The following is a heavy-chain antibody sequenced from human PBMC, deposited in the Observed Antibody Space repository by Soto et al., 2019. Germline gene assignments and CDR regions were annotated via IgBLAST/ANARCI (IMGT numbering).Heavy chain of an antibody. CDR1: GGSVSSGGYS. J-gene: IGHJ4*01. CDR2: ISHSGSP. V-gene: IGHV4-30-2*01. D-gene: IGHD2-8*01. CDR3: TRGVLA. Sequence: QVQLQESASRVVRPSQTLSVTCSVSGGSVSSGGYSWSWIRQPPGKGLEWMGFISHSGSPEYIPSLKSRVTMSDDKSKSLISLESSSVTAADTAVYYCTRGVLAWGPGTLVTASS.